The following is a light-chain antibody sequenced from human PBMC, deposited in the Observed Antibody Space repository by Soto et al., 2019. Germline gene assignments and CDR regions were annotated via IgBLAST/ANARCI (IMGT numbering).Light chain of an antibody. CDR2: DNY. J-gene: IGLJ3*02. CDR3: GTWDTSLSNWV. CDR1: SSNIGDNY. Sequence: QSVLTQPPSMSAAPGQRVTISCSGTSSNIGDNYVSWYRQLPGTAPELLIYDNYKRPSGIPDRFSGSKSGTSATLGITGLQTGDEADYYCGTWDTSLSNWVFGVGTKLTVL. V-gene: IGLV1-51*01.